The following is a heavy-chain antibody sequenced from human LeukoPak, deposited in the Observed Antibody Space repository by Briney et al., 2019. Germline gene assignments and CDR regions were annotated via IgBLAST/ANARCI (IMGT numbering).Heavy chain of an antibody. CDR1: GGSVSSGGYY. J-gene: IGHJ3*02. V-gene: IGHV4-61*08. Sequence: PSETLSLTCTVSGGSVSSGGYYWSWIRQPPGKGLEWIGYIYYSGSTNYNPSLKSRVTISVDTSKNQFSLKLSSVTAADTAVYYCARKDPSGTYGAFDIWGQGTMVTVSS. CDR2: IYYSGST. CDR3: ARKDPSGTYGAFDI. D-gene: IGHD3-10*01.